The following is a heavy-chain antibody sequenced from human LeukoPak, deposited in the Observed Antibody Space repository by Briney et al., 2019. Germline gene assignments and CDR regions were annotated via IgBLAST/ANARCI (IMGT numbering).Heavy chain of an antibody. CDR2: INHSGST. CDR1: GGSFSGYY. CDR3: ARGLPIISMLRGVKPSVMFDS. J-gene: IGHJ5*01. D-gene: IGHD3-10*01. V-gene: IGHV4-34*01. Sequence: SETLSLTCAAYGGSFSGYYWSWIRQPPGKGLEWIGEINHSGSTNYNPSLKSRLSISIDTSKNQFALRLNSVTAADTAVYYCARGLPIISMLRGVKPSVMFDSWGQGTLVTVSS.